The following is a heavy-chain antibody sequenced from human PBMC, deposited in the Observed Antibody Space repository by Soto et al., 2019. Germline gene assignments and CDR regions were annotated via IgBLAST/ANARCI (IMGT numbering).Heavy chain of an antibody. V-gene: IGHV3-30*18. Sequence: GGSLRLSCAASGFTFSSYGMHWVRQAPGKGLEWVAVISYDGSNKYYADSVKGRFTISRDNSKNTRYLQMNSLRAEVTAVYYCANDIIDILTVYYYYYGMDVSSQGTTLSVSS. CDR2: ISYDGSNK. CDR1: GFTFSSYG. CDR3: ANDIIDILTVYYYYYGMDV. D-gene: IGHD3-9*01. J-gene: IGHJ6*02.